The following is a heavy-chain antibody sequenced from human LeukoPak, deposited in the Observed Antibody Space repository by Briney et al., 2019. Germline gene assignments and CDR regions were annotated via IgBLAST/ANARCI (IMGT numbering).Heavy chain of an antibody. CDR3: ARDRSYWGGDDDFDI. CDR1: GFTFSSYS. CDR2: ISSSSSYI. Sequence: GGSLRLSCAASGFTFSSYSMNWVRQAPGKGLEWVSSISSSSSYIYYADSVKGRFTISRDNAKNSLYLQMNSLRAEDTAVYYCARDRSYWGGDDDFDIWGQGTMVTVSS. D-gene: IGHD2-21*01. J-gene: IGHJ3*02. V-gene: IGHV3-21*01.